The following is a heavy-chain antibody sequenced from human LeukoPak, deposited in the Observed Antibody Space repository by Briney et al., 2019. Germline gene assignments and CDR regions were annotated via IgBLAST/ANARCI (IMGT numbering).Heavy chain of an antibody. D-gene: IGHD6-19*01. V-gene: IGHV3-9*01. CDR2: ISWNSGSI. CDR3: ARVQGGSSGWYYFDY. Sequence: GRSLRLSCAASGFTLDDYAMHWVRQAPGKGLEWVSGISWNSGSIGYADSVKGRFTISRDNSKNTLYLQMNSLRAEDTAVYYCARVQGGSSGWYYFDYWGQGTLVTVSS. J-gene: IGHJ4*02. CDR1: GFTLDDYA.